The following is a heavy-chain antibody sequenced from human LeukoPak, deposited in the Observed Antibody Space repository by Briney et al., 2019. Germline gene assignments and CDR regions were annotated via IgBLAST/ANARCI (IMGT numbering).Heavy chain of an antibody. D-gene: IGHD6-19*01. V-gene: IGHV4-39*07. CDR3: ARSSGWGYAFDI. Sequence: SETLSLTCTVSGASISSSSYYWGWIRQPPGKGLEWIGSIYYSGSTYYNPSLKSRVTISVDTSKNQFSLKLSSVTAADTAVYYCARSSGWGYAFDIWGQGTMVTVSS. CDR2: IYYSGST. J-gene: IGHJ3*02. CDR1: GASISSSSYY.